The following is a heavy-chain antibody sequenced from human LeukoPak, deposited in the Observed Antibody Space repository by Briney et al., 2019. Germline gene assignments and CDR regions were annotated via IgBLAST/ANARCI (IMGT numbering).Heavy chain of an antibody. CDR1: GFILRRNG. J-gene: IGHJ5*02. CDR3: ARDPLYSGSDSETHNWFDP. D-gene: IGHD3-10*01. Sequence: GGSLRHSRSASGFILRRNGVNRVRQAPEKGLEWVSYISSSSSTIYYADSVKGRFTISRDNAKNSLYLQMNSLRDEDTAVYYCARDPLYSGSDSETHNWFDPCGQGPLVTVSS. CDR2: ISSSSSTI. V-gene: IGHV3-48*02.